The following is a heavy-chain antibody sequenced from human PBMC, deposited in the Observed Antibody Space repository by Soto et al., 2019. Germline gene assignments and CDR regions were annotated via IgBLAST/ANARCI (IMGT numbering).Heavy chain of an antibody. CDR1: GGSISSGGYY. Sequence: PSETLSLTCTVSGGSISSGGYYWSWIRQHPGKGLEWIGYIYYSGSTYYNPSLKSRVTISVDTSKNQFSLYLQMNSLRAEDTAVYYCARDPLELELDYWGQGTLVTVSS. CDR2: IYYSGST. CDR3: ARDPLELELDY. V-gene: IGHV4-31*03. J-gene: IGHJ4*02. D-gene: IGHD1-7*01.